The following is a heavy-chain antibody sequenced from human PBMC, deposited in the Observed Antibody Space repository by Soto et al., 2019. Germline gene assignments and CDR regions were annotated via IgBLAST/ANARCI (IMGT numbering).Heavy chain of an antibody. D-gene: IGHD6-13*01. V-gene: IGHV4-31*03. Sequence: SETLSLTCTVSGGSISSGGYYWSWIRQHPGKGLEWIGYIYYSGSTYYNPSLKSRVTISVDTSKNQFSLKLSSVTAADTAVYDCARGSSSWYFDYWGQGTLVTVSS. CDR3: ARGSSSWYFDY. J-gene: IGHJ4*02. CDR1: GGSISSGGYY. CDR2: IYYSGST.